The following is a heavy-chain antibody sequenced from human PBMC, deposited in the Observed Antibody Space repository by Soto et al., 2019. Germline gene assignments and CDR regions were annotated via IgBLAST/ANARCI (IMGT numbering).Heavy chain of an antibody. CDR1: GGSFSGYY. CDR2: INHSGST. J-gene: IGHJ4*02. V-gene: IGHV4-34*01. CDR3: ASPKPANRALRY. Sequence: QVQLQQWGAGLLKPSETLSLTCAVYGGSFSGYYWSWIRQPPGKGLEWIGEINHSGSTNYNPSLKRRVTISVDTSKDQFSLKLSSVAAADTAVYYCASPKPANRALRYWGQGTLVTVSS.